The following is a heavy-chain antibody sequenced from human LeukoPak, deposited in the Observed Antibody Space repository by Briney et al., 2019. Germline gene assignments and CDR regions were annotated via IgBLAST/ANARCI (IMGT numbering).Heavy chain of an antibody. CDR1: GGSINNYY. CDR2: IYISGGT. V-gene: IGHV4-4*07. CDR3: ARVNYYYYYMDV. Sequence: SETLSLTCTVSGGSINNYYWSWIRQPAGKGLEWIGRIYISGGTSYNPSLKSRVAMSVDTSKNQFSLKLSSVTAADTAVYYCARVNYYYYYMDVWGKGTTVTISS. J-gene: IGHJ6*03.